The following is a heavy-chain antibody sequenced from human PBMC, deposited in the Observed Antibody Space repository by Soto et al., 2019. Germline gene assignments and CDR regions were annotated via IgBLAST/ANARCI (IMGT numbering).Heavy chain of an antibody. Sequence: SETLSLTCTVSGGSISSSSYYWGWIRQPPGKGLEWIGSIYYSGITYYNPSLKSRVTISVDTSKNQFSLKLSSVTAADTAVYYCARRYYGSGSYYPLPYYYYYGMDVWGQGTTVTVSS. CDR3: ARRYYGSGSYYPLPYYYYYGMDV. CDR2: IYYSGIT. D-gene: IGHD3-10*01. CDR1: GGSISSSSYY. J-gene: IGHJ6*02. V-gene: IGHV4-39*01.